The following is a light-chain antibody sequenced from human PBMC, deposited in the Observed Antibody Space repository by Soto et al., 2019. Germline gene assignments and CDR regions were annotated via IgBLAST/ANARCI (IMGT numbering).Light chain of an antibody. CDR1: SGHSSYA. CDR2: LNSDGSH. Sequence: QPVLTQSPSASASLGASVKLTCTLSSGHSSYAIAWHQQQPEKGPRYLMKLNSDGSHSKGDGIPDRFSGSSSGAERYLTISSRQSEDEADYDCQTWGTGIQVFGTGTKLTVL. V-gene: IGLV4-69*01. CDR3: QTWGTGIQV. J-gene: IGLJ1*01.